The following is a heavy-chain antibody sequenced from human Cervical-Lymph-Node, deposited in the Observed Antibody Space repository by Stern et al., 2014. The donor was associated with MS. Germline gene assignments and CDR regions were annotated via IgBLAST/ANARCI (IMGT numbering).Heavy chain of an antibody. D-gene: IGHD6-13*01. CDR2: LNAGNGNT. CDR3: ASPHGAGHDSNTWFWCDP. J-gene: IGHJ5*02. CDR1: GHTFTKYA. V-gene: IGHV1-3*01. Sequence: VQLVESGAEVKKPGASVKVSCKASGHTFTKYAMHWVRQAPGQRLEWMGWLNAGNGNTKYSQKFQGRVTITRDTAASTVYMELSSLRSEDTAVYYCASPHGAGHDSNTWFWCDPWGQGTLVTVSS.